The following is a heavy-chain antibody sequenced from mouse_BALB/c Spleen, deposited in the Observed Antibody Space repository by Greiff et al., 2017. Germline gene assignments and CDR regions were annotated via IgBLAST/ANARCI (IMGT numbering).Heavy chain of an antibody. Sequence: VKLQQPGAELVKPGASVKLSCKASGYTFTSYWMHWVKQRPGQGLEWIGEINPSNGRTNYNEKFKSKATLTVDKSSSTAYMQLSSLTSEDSAVYYCARRGYYGYAMDYWGQGTSVTVAS. CDR2: INPSNGRT. CDR1: GYTFTSYW. CDR3: ARRGYYGYAMDY. V-gene: IGHV1S81*02. D-gene: IGHD1-1*01. J-gene: IGHJ4*01.